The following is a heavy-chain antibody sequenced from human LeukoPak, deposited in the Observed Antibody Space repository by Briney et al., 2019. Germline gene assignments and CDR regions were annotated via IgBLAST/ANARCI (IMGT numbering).Heavy chain of an antibody. CDR1: GFTFSSYT. Sequence: GGSLRLSCAASGFTFSSYTMNWVRQAPGKGLEWVSSIAGSSGYISYADSVKGRFTISRNNAKKSLYLQMTSLTAEDTAVYYCARDRGAYCGGDCYLGFDYWGRGTLVTVSS. J-gene: IGHJ4*01. CDR3: ARDRGAYCGGDCYLGFDY. CDR2: IAGSSGYI. V-gene: IGHV3-21*01. D-gene: IGHD2-21*02.